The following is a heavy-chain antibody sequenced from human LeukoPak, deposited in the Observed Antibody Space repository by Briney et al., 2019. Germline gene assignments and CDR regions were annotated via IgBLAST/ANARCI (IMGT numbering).Heavy chain of an antibody. Sequence: GGSLRLSCVASGFTFSPHYMDWVRQSPGQGLEWVGLIRNKADGYTTIYAASVKGRFTISRDDSKNSVYLQMNSLRAEDTAVYYCATDRDNSDWQKRFDSWGQGTLVTVSS. V-gene: IGHV3-72*01. J-gene: IGHJ4*02. CDR3: ATDRDNSDWQKRFDS. CDR2: IRNKADGYTT. D-gene: IGHD2-21*02. CDR1: GFTFSPHY.